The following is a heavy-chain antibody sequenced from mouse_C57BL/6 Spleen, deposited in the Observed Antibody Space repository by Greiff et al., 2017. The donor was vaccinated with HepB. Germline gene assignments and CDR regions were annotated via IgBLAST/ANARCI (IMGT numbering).Heavy chain of an antibody. V-gene: IGHV5-17*01. Sequence: EVKLVESGGGLVKPGGSLKLSCAASGFTFSDYGMHWVRQAPEKGLEWVAYISSGSSTIYYADTVKGRFTISRDNAKNTLFLQMTSLRSEDTAMYYCARGAVVAYLYWYFDVWGTGTTVTVSS. J-gene: IGHJ1*03. CDR3: ARGAVVAYLYWYFDV. CDR1: GFTFSDYG. D-gene: IGHD1-1*01. CDR2: ISSGSSTI.